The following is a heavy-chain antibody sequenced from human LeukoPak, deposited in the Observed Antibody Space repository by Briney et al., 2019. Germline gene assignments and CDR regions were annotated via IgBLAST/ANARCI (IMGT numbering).Heavy chain of an antibody. J-gene: IGHJ6*03. V-gene: IGHV3-73*01. Sequence: GGSLRLSCAASGFTFSGSAMHWVRQASGKGLEWVGRIRSKANSYATAYAASVKGRFTISRDDSKNTAYLQMNSLKTEDTAVYYCTRLLPAAIYHYYYMDVWGKGTTVTVSS. CDR2: IRSKANSYAT. CDR3: TRLLPAAIYHYYYMDV. CDR1: GFTFSGSA. D-gene: IGHD2-2*02.